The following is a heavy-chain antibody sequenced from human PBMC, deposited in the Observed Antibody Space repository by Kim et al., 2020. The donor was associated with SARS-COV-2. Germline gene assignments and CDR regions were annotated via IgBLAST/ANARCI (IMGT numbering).Heavy chain of an antibody. D-gene: IGHD1-1*01. V-gene: IGHV3-43*01. CDR2: ISWDGGTT. CDR3: AKDMAGYNWNDVYYYYMDV. CDR1: GFTFDDYS. J-gene: IGHJ6*03. Sequence: GGSLRLSCAASGFTFDDYSMHWVRQAPGKGLEWVSLISWDGGTTYYADSVKGRFTISRDNDKKSLYLQMNSLRIEDTALYYCAKDMAGYNWNDVYYYYMDVWGKGTTVTVSS.